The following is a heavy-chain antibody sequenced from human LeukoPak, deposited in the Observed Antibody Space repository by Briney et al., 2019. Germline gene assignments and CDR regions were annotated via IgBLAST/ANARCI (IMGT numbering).Heavy chain of an antibody. CDR1: GGTFSNYA. CDR2: IIPIFGTA. V-gene: IGHV1-69*13. D-gene: IGHD5-18*01. J-gene: IGHJ5*02. CDR3: ARDWNSYGINWFDP. Sequence: GASVKVSCKASGGTFSNYAISWVRQAPGQGLEWMGGIIPIFGTANYAQKFQGRVTITADESTSTAYMELSSLRSEDTAVYYCARDWNSYGINWFDPWGQGTLVTVSS.